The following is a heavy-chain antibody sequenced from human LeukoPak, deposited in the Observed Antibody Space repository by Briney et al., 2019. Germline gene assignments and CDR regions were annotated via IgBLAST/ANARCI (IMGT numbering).Heavy chain of an antibody. CDR3: ARGFAVYSYGYSNY. D-gene: IGHD5-18*01. CDR1: GFTFSSYA. V-gene: IGHV3-30-3*01. Sequence: PGGSLRLSCAASGFTFSSYAMHWVRQAPGKGLEWVAVISYDGSNKYYADSVKGRFTISRDNSKNTLYLQMNSLRAEDTAVYHCARGFAVYSYGYSNYWGQGTLVTVSS. CDR2: ISYDGSNK. J-gene: IGHJ4*02.